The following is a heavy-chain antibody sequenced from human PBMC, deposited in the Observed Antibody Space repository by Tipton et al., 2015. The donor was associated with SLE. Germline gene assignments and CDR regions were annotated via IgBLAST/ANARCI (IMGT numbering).Heavy chain of an antibody. J-gene: IGHJ3*02. CDR3: ARDKSDYYGSGSYYRGAFDI. CDR1: GYTFTSYG. CDR2: ISAYNGNT. D-gene: IGHD3-10*01. V-gene: IGHV1-18*01. Sequence: QSGAEVKKPGASVKVSCKASGYTFTSYGISWVRQAPGQGLEWMGWISAYNGNTNYAQKLQGRVTMTTDTSTSTAYMELRSLRSDDTAVYYCARDKSDYYGSGSYYRGAFDIWGQGTMVTVSS.